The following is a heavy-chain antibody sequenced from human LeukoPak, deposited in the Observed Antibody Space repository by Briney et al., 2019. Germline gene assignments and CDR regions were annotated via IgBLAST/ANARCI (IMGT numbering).Heavy chain of an antibody. V-gene: IGHV3-30-3*01. CDR3: ARSKMWPPSFDY. D-gene: IGHD2-21*01. CDR2: ISYDGSNK. CDR1: GFTFSSYA. Sequence: GGSLRLSCAASGFTFSSYAMHWVRQAPGKGLEWVAVISYDGSNKYYADSVKGRFTISRDNSKNTLYLQMNSLRAEDTAVYFCARSKMWPPSFDYWGQGTPVTVSS. J-gene: IGHJ4*02.